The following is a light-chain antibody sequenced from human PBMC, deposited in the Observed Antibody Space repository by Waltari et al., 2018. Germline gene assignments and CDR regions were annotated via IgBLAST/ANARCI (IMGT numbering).Light chain of an antibody. V-gene: IGKV1-5*03. J-gene: IGKJ1*01. CDR3: QKYQSYLT. Sequence: TQSPSTLSASVGDRVIIPCRFSQSINTWWAWYQQRPGKAARVLIYRASSLETGCPSRFGGSGPGTECTLTISGLDPDDFVTYCMQKYQSYLTFGEGTRVEIK. CDR2: RAS. CDR1: QSINTW.